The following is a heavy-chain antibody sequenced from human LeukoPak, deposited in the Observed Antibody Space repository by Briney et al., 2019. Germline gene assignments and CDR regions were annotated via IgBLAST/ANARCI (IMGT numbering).Heavy chain of an antibody. D-gene: IGHD3-9*01. CDR3: AKGGRYSYRGYFDY. Sequence: GRSLRLSCAASGFTFSSYAMHWVRQAPGKGLEWVAVISYDGSNKYYADSVKGRFTLSRDNSKNTLYLQMNSLRAEDTAVYYCAKGGRYSYRGYFDYWGQGTLVTVSS. CDR1: GFTFSSYA. V-gene: IGHV3-30-3*01. CDR2: ISYDGSNK. J-gene: IGHJ4*02.